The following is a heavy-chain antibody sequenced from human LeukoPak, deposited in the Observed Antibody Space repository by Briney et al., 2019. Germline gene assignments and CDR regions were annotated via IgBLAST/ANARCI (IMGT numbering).Heavy chain of an antibody. D-gene: IGHD3-22*01. V-gene: IGHV3-21*01. CDR1: GFTFSSYS. CDR2: ISSSSSCI. CDR3: ARVQVYYDSSGYYPVFDY. J-gene: IGHJ4*02. Sequence: GGSLRLSCAASGFTFSSYSMNWVRQAPGKGLEWVSSISSSSSCIYYADSVKGRFTISRNNAKNSLYLQMNSLRAEDTAVYYCARVQVYYDSSGYYPVFDYWGQGTLVTVSS.